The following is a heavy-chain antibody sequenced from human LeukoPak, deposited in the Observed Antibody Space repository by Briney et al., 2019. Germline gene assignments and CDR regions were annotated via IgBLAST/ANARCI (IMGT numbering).Heavy chain of an antibody. D-gene: IGHD2-15*01. CDR2: MNPNSGDT. J-gene: IGHJ4*02. CDR1: GYTFTGYY. V-gene: IGHV1-2*02. CDR3: ARGYCSGCSCYVFDY. Sequence: GASVKVSCTTSGYTFTGYYMHWVRQAPGQGLEWMGWMNPNSGDTNYAQKFQDRVTMTRDTSISTAYMDLSRLISDDTAVHYCARGYCSGCSCYVFDYWGQGTLVTVSS.